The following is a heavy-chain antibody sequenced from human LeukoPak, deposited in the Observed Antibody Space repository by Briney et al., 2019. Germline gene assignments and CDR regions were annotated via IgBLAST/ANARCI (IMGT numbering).Heavy chain of an antibody. D-gene: IGHD2-15*01. J-gene: IGHJ4*02. CDR2: IYYSGST. CDR3: ARSWGTSAGYFDY. CDR1: GGSISSGDYH. Sequence: PSETLSLTCTVSGGSISSGDYHWHWIRQHPGKGLEWIGYIYYSGSTYYHPSLKNRVTMSVDTSKNQFSLKLSSVTAADTAVYYCARSWGTSAGYFDYWGQGTLVTVSS. V-gene: IGHV4-31*03.